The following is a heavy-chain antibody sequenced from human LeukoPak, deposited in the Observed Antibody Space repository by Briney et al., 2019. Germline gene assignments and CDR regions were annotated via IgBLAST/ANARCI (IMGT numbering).Heavy chain of an antibody. CDR1: GFSFNNYA. CDR3: AKGDYYGSGSTFKNGMDV. CDR2: VTASAGNT. J-gene: IGHJ6*02. Sequence: GGSLRLSCVASGFSFNNYAMNWVRQAPGKGLEWVSAVTASAGNTYYADSVKGRFTISRDNSKNTLYLQVNSLRAEDTAVYYCAKGDYYGSGSTFKNGMDVWGQGTTVTVSS. D-gene: IGHD3-10*01. V-gene: IGHV3-23*01.